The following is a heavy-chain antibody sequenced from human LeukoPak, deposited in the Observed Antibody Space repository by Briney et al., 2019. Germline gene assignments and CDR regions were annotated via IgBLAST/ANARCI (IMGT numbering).Heavy chain of an antibody. D-gene: IGHD3-3*01. CDR2: INQDGSEK. Sequence: GGSLRLSCAASGFTFSSYWMSWVRQAPGKGLEWVTNINQDGSEKYYVDSVKGRFTISRDNAKNSLYLQMNSLRAEDTAVYYCARVSYDFWSGYYYYYYYYMDVWGKGTTVTVSS. CDR1: GFTFSSYW. J-gene: IGHJ6*03. CDR3: ARVSYDFWSGYYYYYYYYMDV. V-gene: IGHV3-7*03.